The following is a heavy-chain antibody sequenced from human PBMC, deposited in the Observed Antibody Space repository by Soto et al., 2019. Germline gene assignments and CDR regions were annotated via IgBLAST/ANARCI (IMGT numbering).Heavy chain of an antibody. D-gene: IGHD3-22*01. CDR1: VGTFSTYT. Sequence: QVQLVQSGAEVKKPGSSVKVSCKASVGTFSTYTITWVRQAPGQGLEWMGRIIPIIGIINYAQKFQGRVTISADKFTDTAYMELTRLRSDDTAVYYCAGDPDSHYNDSHASSYPWGQGTLVTVSS. CDR3: AGDPDSHYNDSHASSYP. V-gene: IGHV1-69*08. J-gene: IGHJ5*02. CDR2: IIPIIGII.